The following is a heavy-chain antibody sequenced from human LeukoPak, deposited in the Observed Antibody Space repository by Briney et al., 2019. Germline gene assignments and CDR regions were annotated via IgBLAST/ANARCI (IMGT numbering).Heavy chain of an antibody. Sequence: PGGSLRLSCAVSGFTFSSYAMSWVRQAPGKGLEWVSAISGSGGNTYYADSVKGRFTISRDNSKNTLYLQMNSLRAEDTAVYYCARDEEWLSRAAYYFDYWGQGTLVTVSS. CDR3: ARDEEWLSRAAYYFDY. D-gene: IGHD3-3*01. V-gene: IGHV3-23*01. CDR1: GFTFSSYA. J-gene: IGHJ4*02. CDR2: ISGSGGNT.